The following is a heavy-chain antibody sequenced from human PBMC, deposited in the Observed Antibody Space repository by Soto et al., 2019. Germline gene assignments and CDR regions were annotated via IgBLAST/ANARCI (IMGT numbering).Heavy chain of an antibody. V-gene: IGHV1-2*02. D-gene: IGHD1-26*01. Sequence: VASVKVSCKASGYTFTGYYMHWVRQAPGQGLEWMGWINPNSGGTNYAQKFQGRVTMTRDTSISTAYMELSRLRSDDTAVYYCARDRIDSGSYWGPPTYWGQGTLVTVSS. J-gene: IGHJ4*02. CDR1: GYTFTGYY. CDR2: INPNSGGT. CDR3: ARDRIDSGSYWGPPTY.